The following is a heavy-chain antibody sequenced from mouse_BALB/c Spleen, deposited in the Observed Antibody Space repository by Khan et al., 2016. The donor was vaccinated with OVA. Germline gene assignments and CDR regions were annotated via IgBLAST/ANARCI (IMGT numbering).Heavy chain of an antibody. V-gene: IGHV1-7*01. Sequence: VQLQQSGAELAKPGASVKMSCKASGYTFINYWMNWVKQRPGQGLEWIGYINPTTGYTEYNLKFKDKATLTADKSTSTAHLQLRRLTSEDSSVEYCSRRGLLSDFDYWGQGTTLTVSS. CDR2: INPTTGYT. CDR3: SRRGLLSDFDY. D-gene: IGHD2-1*01. J-gene: IGHJ2*01. CDR1: GYTFINYW.